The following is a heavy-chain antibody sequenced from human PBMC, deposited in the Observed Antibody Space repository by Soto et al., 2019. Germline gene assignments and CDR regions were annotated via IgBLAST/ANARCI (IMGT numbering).Heavy chain of an antibody. V-gene: IGHV4-39*01. CDR3: ARGYYDSSGSDY. J-gene: IGHJ4*02. D-gene: IGHD3-22*01. CDR1: GGSISSSSYY. CDR2: IYYSGST. Sequence: QLQLQESGPGLVKPSETLSLTCTVSGGSISSSSYYWGWIRQPPGKGLEWIGSIYYSGSTYYNTALESRVTISVDTSKNQFSLKLSSLTAADTAVYYCARGYYDSSGSDYWGQGTMVTVSS.